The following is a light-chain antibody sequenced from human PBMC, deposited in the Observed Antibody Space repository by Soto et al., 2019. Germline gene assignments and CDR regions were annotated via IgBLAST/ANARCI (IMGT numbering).Light chain of an antibody. CDR1: QSVLYSSNNRNY. V-gene: IGKV4-1*01. CDR3: QQYYNTPLT. Sequence: DIVMTQSPDSLAVSLGERVTINCKSSQSVLYSSNNRNYLSLFQQKPGQPPKLRIYWASTRESGVPDRFSGSGSGTDFTLTISGLQAEDVAVYYCQQYYNTPLTCGGGTKVEI. CDR2: WAS. J-gene: IGKJ4*01.